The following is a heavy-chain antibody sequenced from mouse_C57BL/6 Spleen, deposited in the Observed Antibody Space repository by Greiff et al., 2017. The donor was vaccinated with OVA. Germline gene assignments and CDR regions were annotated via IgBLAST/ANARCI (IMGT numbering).Heavy chain of an antibody. J-gene: IGHJ4*01. V-gene: IGHV1-69*01. CDR2: IDPSDSYT. CDR3: ARGELYAMDY. D-gene: IGHD4-1*01. Sequence: QVQLQQPGAELVMPGASVKLSCKASGYTFTSYWMHWVKQRPGQGLEWIGEIDPSDSYTNYNQKFKGKSTLTVYKSSSTAYMQLSSLTSEDAAVYYCARGELYAMDYWGQGTSVTVSS. CDR1: GYTFTSYW.